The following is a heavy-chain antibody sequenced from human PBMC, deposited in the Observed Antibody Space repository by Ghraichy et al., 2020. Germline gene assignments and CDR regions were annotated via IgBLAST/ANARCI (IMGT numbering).Heavy chain of an antibody. CDR1: GGSIGSSGYY. V-gene: IGHV4-39*01. J-gene: IGHJ4*02. CDR3: ARRSRVPEYYFDY. D-gene: IGHD5/OR15-5a*01. CDR2: IYKSGDT. Sequence: SETLSLTCTVSGGSIGSSGYYWGWIRQPPGKGLEWIGNIYKSGDTYYNPSLKSRVTISVDTSKIQFSLRLSSVTAADTAVYYCARRSRVPEYYFDYWGQGTLVTVSS.